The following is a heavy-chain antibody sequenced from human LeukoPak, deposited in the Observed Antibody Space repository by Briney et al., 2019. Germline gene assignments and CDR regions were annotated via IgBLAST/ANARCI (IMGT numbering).Heavy chain of an antibody. J-gene: IGHJ4*02. CDR2: IYYSGST. CDR3: ARAAYYDFWSGYYYYFDY. Sequence: SETLSLTCTVSGGSIRNYYWSWIRQPPGKGLEWIGYIYYSGSTNYNPSLKSRVTISVDTSKNQFSLKLSSVTAADTAVYYCARAAYYDFWSGYYYYFDYWGQGTLVTVSS. CDR1: GGSIRNYY. V-gene: IGHV4-59*08. D-gene: IGHD3-3*01.